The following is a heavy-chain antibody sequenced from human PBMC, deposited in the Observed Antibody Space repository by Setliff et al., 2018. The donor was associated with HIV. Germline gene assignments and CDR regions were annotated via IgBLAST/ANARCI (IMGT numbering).Heavy chain of an antibody. CDR1: GGTFSNYA. CDR3: AAGGASAYYYYYMDV. D-gene: IGHD4-17*01. Sequence: SVKVSCKASGGTFSNYAISWVRQAPGQGLEWMGGIIPIFGSTKYAQKFQDRVTITADESTYTADMELSSLRSEDTAVYYCAAGGASAYYYYYMDVWGKGTTVTVSS. CDR2: IIPIFGST. V-gene: IGHV1-69*13. J-gene: IGHJ6*03.